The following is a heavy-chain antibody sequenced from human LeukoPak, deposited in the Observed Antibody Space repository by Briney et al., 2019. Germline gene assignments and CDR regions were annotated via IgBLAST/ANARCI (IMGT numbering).Heavy chain of an antibody. D-gene: IGHD2-2*01. CDR3: AKDHQYDFDY. Sequence: ASVTVSRKASGYSFSSNGISWVRQAPGHALEWMGWIGAYNGNTVYVEKFQGRVTMSTDTSTSTAYMELRSLRSDDAGVYYCAKDHQYDFDYWGQGTLVTVSS. V-gene: IGHV1-18*01. J-gene: IGHJ4*02. CDR1: GYSFSSNG. CDR2: IGAYNGNT.